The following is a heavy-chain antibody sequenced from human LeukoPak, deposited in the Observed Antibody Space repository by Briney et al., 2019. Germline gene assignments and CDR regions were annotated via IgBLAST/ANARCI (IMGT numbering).Heavy chain of an antibody. CDR1: GYTLTGYY. J-gene: IGHJ3*02. V-gene: IGHV1-2*02. CDR2: INPNSGGT. CDR3: ATVLVVGLERLTQYAFDI. Sequence: ASVKVSCKASGYTLTGYYMHWVRQAPGQGLEWMGWINPNSGGTNYAQKFQGRVTMTRDTSISTAYMELSRLRSDDTAVYYCATVLVVGLERLTQYAFDIWGQGTMVTVSS. D-gene: IGHD1-1*01.